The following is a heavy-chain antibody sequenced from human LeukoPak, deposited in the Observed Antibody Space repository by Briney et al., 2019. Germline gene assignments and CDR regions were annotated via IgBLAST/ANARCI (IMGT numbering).Heavy chain of an antibody. Sequence: GGSLRLSCAASGFTFSNIAMSWVRQAPGKGLEWVSTISVSGGSTYYADSVKGRFTISRDNSKNTLYLQMNSLRDDDTAVYYCGGSRSFFWGQGTLVTVSS. CDR3: GGSRSFF. V-gene: IGHV3-23*01. D-gene: IGHD6-6*01. CDR1: GFTFSNIA. CDR2: ISVSGGST. J-gene: IGHJ4*02.